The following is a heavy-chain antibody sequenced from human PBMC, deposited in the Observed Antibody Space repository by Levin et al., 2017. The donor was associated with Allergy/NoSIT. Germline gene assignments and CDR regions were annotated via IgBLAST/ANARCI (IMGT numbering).Heavy chain of an antibody. Sequence: GESLKISCTGSGYIFTSYWIGWVRQMPGKGLEWMGIINPGGSHTSYSPSFQGQVTISADKSINTAYLQWSSLKASDTAMFYCARQGDSSGWSYDYWGQGTLVTVSS. D-gene: IGHD6-19*01. CDR3: ARQGDSSGWSYDY. CDR1: GYIFTSYW. V-gene: IGHV5-51*01. J-gene: IGHJ4*02. CDR2: INPGGSHT.